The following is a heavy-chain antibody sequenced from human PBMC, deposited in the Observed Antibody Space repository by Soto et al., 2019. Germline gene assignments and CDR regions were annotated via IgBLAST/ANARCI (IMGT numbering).Heavy chain of an antibody. CDR3: AGSSGSGYYALSY. J-gene: IGHJ4*02. Sequence: QVQLVQSGAEVKKPAATVKVSCKASGYTFTNYGISWVRQAPGQGLEWMGWISAYNDNPNYAQKLQGRLTMTTDTTTSTAYMELRSLRSDVTAVYYCAGSSGSGYYALSYCGQGTLVADSS. CDR1: GYTFTNYG. V-gene: IGHV1-18*01. CDR2: ISAYNDNP. D-gene: IGHD3-22*01.